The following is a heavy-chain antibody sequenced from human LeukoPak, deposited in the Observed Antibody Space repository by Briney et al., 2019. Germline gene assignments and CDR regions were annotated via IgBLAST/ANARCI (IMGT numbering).Heavy chain of an antibody. CDR1: GGSISSSSYY. V-gene: IGHV4-39*07. CDR3: ARGLGLIVVAHAFDI. Sequence: SETLSLTCTVSGGSISSSSYYWGWIRQPPGKGLEWIGSIYYSGSTYYNPSLKSRVTISVDTSKNQFSLKLSSVTAADTAVYYCARGLGLIVVAHAFDIWGQGTMVTVSS. D-gene: IGHD3-22*01. CDR2: IYYSGST. J-gene: IGHJ3*02.